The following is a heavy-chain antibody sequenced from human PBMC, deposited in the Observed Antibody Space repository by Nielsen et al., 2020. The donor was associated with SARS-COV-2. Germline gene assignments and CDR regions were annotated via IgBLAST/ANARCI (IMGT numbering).Heavy chain of an antibody. J-gene: IGHJ6*02. CDR2: INPSGGST. D-gene: IGHD3-3*01. V-gene: IGHV1-46*01. Sequence: WVRQAPGQGLEWMGIINPSGGSTTYAQKFQGSVTLTRDTSTSTVYMELNSLRAEDTAVYYCARDWDDFWSGYSTGYYYGMDVWGQGTTVTVSS. CDR3: ARDWDDFWSGYSTGYYYGMDV.